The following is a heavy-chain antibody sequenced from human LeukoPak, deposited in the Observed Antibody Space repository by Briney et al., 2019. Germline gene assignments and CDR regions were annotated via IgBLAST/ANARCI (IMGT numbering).Heavy chain of an antibody. CDR3: AKGAYDYIEMGYFDY. D-gene: IGHD5-12*01. CDR1: GFSLSDSA. Sequence: GGSLRLSCAASGFSLSDSAMGWVRQAPGKGLEWVSVIIGSSGSTIYADSVKGRFTISRDNSKNTMYLQMNSLRAEDTAVYYCAKGAYDYIEMGYFDYWGQGAMVTVSS. CDR2: IIGSSGST. V-gene: IGHV3-23*01. J-gene: IGHJ4*02.